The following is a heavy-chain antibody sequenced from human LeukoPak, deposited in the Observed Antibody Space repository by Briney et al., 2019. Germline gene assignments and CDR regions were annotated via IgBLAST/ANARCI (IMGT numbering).Heavy chain of an antibody. CDR3: AKEIYCSSTTCYGDDAFDI. D-gene: IGHD2-2*01. V-gene: IGHV3-23*01. Sequence: GGSLRLSCAASGFTFSSYAMNWVRQAPGKGLEWVSVISGSGGTTYYADSVKGRFTMSRDNSKNTLYLQMNSLRAEDTAVCYCAKEIYCSSTTCYGDDAFDIWGQGTMVTVSS. CDR2: ISGSGGTT. J-gene: IGHJ3*02. CDR1: GFTFSSYA.